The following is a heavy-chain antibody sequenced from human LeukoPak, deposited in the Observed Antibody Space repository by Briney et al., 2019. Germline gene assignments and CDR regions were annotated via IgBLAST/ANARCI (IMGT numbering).Heavy chain of an antibody. Sequence: GGSLRLSCAASGFTFNTYSMNWLRQAPGKGLEWVSSITHSSGYIYYADSVKGRFTISRDNSKNTLYLQMSNLRTEDTAVYYCASLSGVDYWGQGNLVTVSS. V-gene: IGHV3-21*01. D-gene: IGHD7-27*01. CDR1: GFTFNTYS. J-gene: IGHJ4*02. CDR3: ASLSGVDY. CDR2: ITHSSGYI.